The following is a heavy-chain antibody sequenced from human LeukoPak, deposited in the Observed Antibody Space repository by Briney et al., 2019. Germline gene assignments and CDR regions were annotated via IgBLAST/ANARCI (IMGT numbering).Heavy chain of an antibody. J-gene: IGHJ6*02. V-gene: IGHV4-31*03. Sequence: SQTLSLTCTVSGGSISSGGYYWSWIRQHPGKGLEWIGYIYYSGSTNYNPSLKSRVTISVDTSKNQFSLKLSSVTAADTAVYYCATSSTAPGPYYYYGMDVWGQGTTVTVSS. CDR3: ATSSTAPGPYYYYGMDV. D-gene: IGHD4-17*01. CDR2: IYYSGST. CDR1: GGSISSGGYY.